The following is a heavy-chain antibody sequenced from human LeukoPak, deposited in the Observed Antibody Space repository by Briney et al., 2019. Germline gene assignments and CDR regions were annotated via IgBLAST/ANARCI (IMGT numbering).Heavy chain of an antibody. J-gene: IGHJ5*02. Sequence: SQTLSLTCTVSGGSISSGGYYWSWIRQHPGKGLEWIGYIYYSGSTYYNPSLKSRVTISVDTPKNQFSLKLSSVTAADTSVYYCARKTGYSYGPSTVPYNWFDPCGQGTLVTVSS. CDR2: IYYSGST. V-gene: IGHV4-31*03. D-gene: IGHD5-18*01. CDR1: GGSISSGGYY. CDR3: ARKTGYSYGPSTVPYNWFDP.